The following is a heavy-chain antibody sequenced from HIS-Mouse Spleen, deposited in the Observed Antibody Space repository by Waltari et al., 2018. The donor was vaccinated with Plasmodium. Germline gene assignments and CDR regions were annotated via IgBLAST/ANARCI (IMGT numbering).Heavy chain of an antibody. J-gene: IGHJ4*02. V-gene: IGHV4-34*01. CDR1: GGSFSGYY. Sequence: QVQLQQWGAGLLKPSETLSLTCAVYGGSFSGYYWSWIRQPPGKGLEWIGEINHSGSTNANPSINSRVTIAGDTSKNQFSLKLSSVTAADTAVYYCARGSAAAGPFDYWGQGTLVTVSS. CDR2: INHSGST. CDR3: ARGSAAAGPFDY. D-gene: IGHD6-13*01.